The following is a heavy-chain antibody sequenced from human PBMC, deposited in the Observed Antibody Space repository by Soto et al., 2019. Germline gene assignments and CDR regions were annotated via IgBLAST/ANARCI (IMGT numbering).Heavy chain of an antibody. V-gene: IGHV1-69*01. J-gene: IGHJ4*02. CDR1: GGTFNFYA. Sequence: QVLLVQSGAEVKKPGSSVKVSCKASGGTFNFYAISWVRQAPGQGLEWMGGIIPMFGTANYTQKFQGRVTITADESTSTVYMEVNRLRSDDTAVYYCAKEGPYDYVWGTIRKFDYWGQGPLVTVSS. CDR3: AKEGPYDYVWGTIRKFDY. D-gene: IGHD3-16*01. CDR2: IIPMFGTA.